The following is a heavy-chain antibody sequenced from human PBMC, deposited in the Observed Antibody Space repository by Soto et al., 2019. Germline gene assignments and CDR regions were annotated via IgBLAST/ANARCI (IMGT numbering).Heavy chain of an antibody. CDR1: GFTFISYF. V-gene: IGHV3-30*18. D-gene: IGHD3-22*01. CDR2: ISYDGSNK. Sequence: GGSLILSCASSGFTFISYFMHFVRQAPGKGLEWVSVISYDGSNKYYADSVKGRFTISRDNSKNTVYLQMNSLRAEDTAVYYCEKDGYYYDSSGYKKTYYYGMEVWGQGTTVTVSS. J-gene: IGHJ6*02. CDR3: EKDGYYYDSSGYKKTYYYGMEV.